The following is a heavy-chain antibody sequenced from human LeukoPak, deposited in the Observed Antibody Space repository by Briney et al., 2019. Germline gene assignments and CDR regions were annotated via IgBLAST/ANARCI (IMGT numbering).Heavy chain of an antibody. CDR1: GFTFSSYG. Sequence: PGGSLRLSCATSGFTFSSYGMNWVRQAPGKGLEWLASIRSDNSDTYYADSVKGRFTISRDNAKNSLDLQMNSLRAEDTAVYYCAREVYYGSGSPRLDYWGQGTLVTVSS. D-gene: IGHD3-10*01. V-gene: IGHV3-30*02. CDR3: AREVYYGSGSPRLDY. J-gene: IGHJ4*02. CDR2: IRSDNSDT.